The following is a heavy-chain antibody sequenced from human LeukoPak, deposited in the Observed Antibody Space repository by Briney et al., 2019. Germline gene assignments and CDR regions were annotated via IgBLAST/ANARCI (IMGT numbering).Heavy chain of an antibody. CDR1: GFIFSNYA. J-gene: IGHJ4*02. CDR3: ARVGDSSGYQTYYFDY. V-gene: IGHV3-23*01. D-gene: IGHD3-22*01. CDR2: MSDSGRNT. Sequence: GGSLRLSCAASGFIFSNYALSWVRQAPGKGLEWVSTMSDSGRNTYSADYVKGRFAISRDNSKNTLYLQMNSLRAEDTAVYYCARVGDSSGYQTYYFDYWGQGTLVTVSS.